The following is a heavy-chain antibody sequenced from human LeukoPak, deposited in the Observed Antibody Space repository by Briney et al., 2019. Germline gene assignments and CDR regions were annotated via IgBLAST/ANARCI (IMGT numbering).Heavy chain of an antibody. CDR1: GGSISSYY. CDR3: ARSYSGSYLNWFDP. V-gene: IGHV4-59*01. Sequence: PSETLSLTCTVSGGSISSYYWSWIRQPPGKGLEWIGYIHYSGSTNYNPSLKSRVTISVDTSKNQFSLKLSSVTAADTAAYYCARSYSGSYLNWFDPWGQGTLVTVSS. D-gene: IGHD1-26*01. CDR2: IHYSGST. J-gene: IGHJ5*02.